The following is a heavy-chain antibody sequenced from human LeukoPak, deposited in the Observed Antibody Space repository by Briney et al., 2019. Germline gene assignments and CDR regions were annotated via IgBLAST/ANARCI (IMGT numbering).Heavy chain of an antibody. CDR1: GYTLTSYG. D-gene: IGHD2-15*01. CDR3: ARGVAVVAASLRYYYYMDV. CDR2: INTDNGHT. J-gene: IGHJ6*03. V-gene: IGHV1-18*01. Sequence: ASVKVSCKTFGYTLTSYGINWVRQAPGQGLQWLGRINTDNGHTNYAQNLQGRLTMTIDTSTSTAYMELRSLRSDDTAAYYCARGVAVVAASLRYYYYMDVWGRGTTVTVSS.